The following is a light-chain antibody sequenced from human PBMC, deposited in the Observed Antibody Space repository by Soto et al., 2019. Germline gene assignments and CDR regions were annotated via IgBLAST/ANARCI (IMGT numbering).Light chain of an antibody. Sequence: AIRMTQSPSSLSASTGDRVTITCRASQGISSYLAWYQQKPWKAPKLLIYAASTLQSGVPSRFSGSGSGTDFTLTISCLQSEDFATYYCQQYYSYPQLTFGGGTKVEIK. CDR3: QQYYSYPQLT. CDR1: QGISSY. J-gene: IGKJ4*01. CDR2: AAS. V-gene: IGKV1-8*01.